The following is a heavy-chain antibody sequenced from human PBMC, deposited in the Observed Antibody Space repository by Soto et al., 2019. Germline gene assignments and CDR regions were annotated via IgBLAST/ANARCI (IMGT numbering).Heavy chain of an antibody. V-gene: IGHV3-30*18. D-gene: IGHD3-10*01. Sequence: QVQLVESGGGVVQPGRSLRLSCAASGFTFSSYGMHWVRQAPGKGLEWVAVISYDGSNKYYADSVKGRFTISRDNSKNTLYLQINSLRAEDTAVYYCAKGVKDGSGSLMVSYWGQGTLVTVSS. CDR3: AKGVKDGSGSLMVSY. J-gene: IGHJ4*02. CDR2: ISYDGSNK. CDR1: GFTFSSYG.